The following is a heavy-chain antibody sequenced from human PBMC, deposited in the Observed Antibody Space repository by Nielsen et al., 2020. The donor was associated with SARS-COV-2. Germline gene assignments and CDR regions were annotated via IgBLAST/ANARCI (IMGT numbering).Heavy chain of an antibody. V-gene: IGHV4-34*01. D-gene: IGHD6-13*01. CDR3: AKIAAAGPYNWFDP. J-gene: IGHJ5*02. CDR2: IYHSGST. CDR1: GGSFSGYY. Sequence: SETLSLTCAVYGGSFSGYYWSWIRQPPGKGLEWIGEIYHSGSTNYNPSLKSRVTISVDKSKNQFSLKLSSVTAADTAVYYCAKIAAAGPYNWFDPWGQGTLVTVSS.